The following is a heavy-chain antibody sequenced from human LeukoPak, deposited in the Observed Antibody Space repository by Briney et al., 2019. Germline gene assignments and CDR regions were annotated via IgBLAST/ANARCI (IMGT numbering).Heavy chain of an antibody. D-gene: IGHD2-21*02. Sequence: PSETLSLTCTVSGGSVSSGSYYWIWIRQPPGKGLEWIGYISYNGSTNYNPSLKSRVTISVDTSKNQFSLKLSSVTAADTAAYYCARDGGDRLSPLDYWGQGTLITVSS. CDR2: ISYNGST. V-gene: IGHV4-61*01. CDR3: ARDGGDRLSPLDY. J-gene: IGHJ4*02. CDR1: GGSVSSGSYY.